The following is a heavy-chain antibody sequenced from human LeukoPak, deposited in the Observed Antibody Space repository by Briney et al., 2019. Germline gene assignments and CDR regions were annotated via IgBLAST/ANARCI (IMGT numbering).Heavy chain of an antibody. CDR3: AREISAAGGGSDF. CDR2: IKQDGSEK. V-gene: IGHV3-7*01. CDR1: GFILRDFW. J-gene: IGHJ4*02. Sequence: TGGSLGLSCAASGFILRDFWMAWVRQAPGKGLEWVANIKQDGSEKYYLDSVKGRFTISRDNAKNSLYLQMNSLRAEDTALYYCAREISAAGGGSDFWGQGTLVTVSS. D-gene: IGHD6-25*01.